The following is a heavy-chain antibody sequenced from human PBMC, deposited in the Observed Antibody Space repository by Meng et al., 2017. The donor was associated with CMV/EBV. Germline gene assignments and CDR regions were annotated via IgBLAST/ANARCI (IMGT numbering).Heavy chain of an antibody. J-gene: IGHJ5*02. V-gene: IGHV3-23*03. CDR3: AKDLSFGYSSGVFGP. CDR2: IDTGATRT. CDR1: GFSFSNFA. D-gene: IGHD5-18*01. Sequence: GGSLRLSCAASGFSFSNFAMTWVRQAPGKGLEWVSVIDTGATRTYYADSVKGRFIVTREDFKNTLFLQMNSLRAEDTAVYYCAKDLSFGYSSGVFGPWGQGTLVTVSS.